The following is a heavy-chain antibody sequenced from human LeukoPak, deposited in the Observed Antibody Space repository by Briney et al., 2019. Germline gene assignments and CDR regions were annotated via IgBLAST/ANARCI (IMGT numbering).Heavy chain of an antibody. CDR2: ISSSGSTI. V-gene: IGHV3-11*01. CDR3: CKRTFFCLLIKIEY. D-gene: IGHD3-3*02. J-gene: IGHJ4*02. CDR1: GFTFSDYY. Sequence: GGSLRLSCAASGFTFSDYYMSWIRQAPGKGLEWVSYISSSGSTIYYADSVKGRFTISRDNSKNTLYLQMNSLRAEDTAVYYWCKRTFFCLLIKIEYWGQGTLVTVSS.